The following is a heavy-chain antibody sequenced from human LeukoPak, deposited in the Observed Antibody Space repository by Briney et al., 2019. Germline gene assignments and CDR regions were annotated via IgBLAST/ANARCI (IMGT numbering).Heavy chain of an antibody. CDR2: INPNSGGT. CDR3: ARDRYCSGTSCYPMNTGNWFDP. D-gene: IGHD2-2*01. Sequence: ASVKVSCKASGYTFTGYYMHWVRQAPGQGLEWMGWINPNSGGTNYAQKFQGRVTMTRDTSISTAYMELSRLRSDDTAVYYCARDRYCSGTSCYPMNTGNWFDPWGQGTLVTVSS. CDR1: GYTFTGYY. V-gene: IGHV1-2*02. J-gene: IGHJ5*02.